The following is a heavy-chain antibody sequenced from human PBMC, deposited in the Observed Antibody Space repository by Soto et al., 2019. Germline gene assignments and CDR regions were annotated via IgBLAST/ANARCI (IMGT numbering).Heavy chain of an antibody. CDR3: VSAMFHYYMDV. V-gene: IGHV4-34*01. J-gene: IGHJ6*03. Sequence: SETLSLTCAVYGGSFSGYYWSWIRQPPGKGLEWIGEINHSGSTNYNPSLKSRVTISVDTSKNQFSLKLSSVTAADTAVYYCVSAMFHYYMDVWGKGTTVTVSS. D-gene: IGHD2-2*01. CDR1: GGSFSGYY. CDR2: INHSGST.